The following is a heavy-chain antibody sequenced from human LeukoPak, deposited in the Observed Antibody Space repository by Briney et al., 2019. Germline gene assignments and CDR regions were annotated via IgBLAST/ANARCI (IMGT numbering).Heavy chain of an antibody. CDR3: AKSYSAWGSYRENWFDP. V-gene: IGHV4-59*01. CDR1: GGSINNYF. CDR2: IYYSGNT. Sequence: SETLSLTCTVSGGSINNYFWSWIRQPPGKGLEWIGYIYYSGNTNYNPSLKSRLTISLDTSNSKFSLKLTSVTATDTAIYYCAKSYSAWGSYRENWFDPWGQGTLVTVSS. D-gene: IGHD3-16*01. J-gene: IGHJ5*02.